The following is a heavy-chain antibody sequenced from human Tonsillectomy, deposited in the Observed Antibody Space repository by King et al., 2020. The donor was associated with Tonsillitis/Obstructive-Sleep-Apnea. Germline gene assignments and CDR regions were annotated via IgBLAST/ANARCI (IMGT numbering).Heavy chain of an antibody. J-gene: IGHJ3*02. CDR2: ISYDGSNK. D-gene: IGHD2-15*01. V-gene: IGHV3-30*04. CDR1: GFTFSSYT. CDR3: VRDRGSKDAFDI. Sequence: VQLVESGGGVVQPGRSLRLSCAASGFTFSSYTMHWVRQAPGKGLEWVAVISYDGSNKYYADSVKGRFTISSDNSKNPLYLQMKSLRAEDTAVYYCVRDRGSKDAFDIWGQGTMVTVSS.